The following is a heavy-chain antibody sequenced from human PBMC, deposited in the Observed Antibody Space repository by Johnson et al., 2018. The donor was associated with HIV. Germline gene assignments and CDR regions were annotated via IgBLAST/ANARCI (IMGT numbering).Heavy chain of an antibody. CDR2: ISCDGSNK. D-gene: IGHD6-19*01. V-gene: IGHV3-33*05. Sequence: QVQLVESGGGVVQPGRSLRLSCTASGFTFSNYGMHWVRQAPGKGLEWVAVISCDGSNKYYADSVKGRFTISRDNAKNSLYLQRNSLRAEDTAVYYCASGWGIVVSDAFDIWGQGTMVTVSS. J-gene: IGHJ3*02. CDR3: ASGWGIVVSDAFDI. CDR1: GFTFSNYG.